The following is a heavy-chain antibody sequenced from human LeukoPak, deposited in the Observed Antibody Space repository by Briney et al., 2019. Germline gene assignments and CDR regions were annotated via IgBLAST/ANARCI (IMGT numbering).Heavy chain of an antibody. Sequence: SVKVSCKASGGTFSSYAISWVRQAPGQGLEWMGGIIPIFGTANYAQKFQGRVTITTDESTSTAYMELSSLRSEDTAVYYCAQLVVITSYIFDYWGQGTLVTVSS. J-gene: IGHJ4*02. CDR2: IIPIFGTA. D-gene: IGHD3-22*01. V-gene: IGHV1-69*05. CDR1: GGTFSSYA. CDR3: AQLVVITSYIFDY.